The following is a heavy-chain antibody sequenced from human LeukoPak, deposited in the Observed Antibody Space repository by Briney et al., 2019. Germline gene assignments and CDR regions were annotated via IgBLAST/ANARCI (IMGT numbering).Heavy chain of an antibody. Sequence: GGSLRLSCAASGFTFSNYAMSWVRQAPGRGLEWVSAISGSGDYTNYADSVKGRFTISRDNSKNTLYLQMNSLRAEDTAVYYCARDPGDSSGYYSVSWGQGTLVTVSS. CDR2: ISGSGDYT. CDR1: GFTFSNYA. CDR3: ARDPGDSSGYYSVS. J-gene: IGHJ5*02. V-gene: IGHV3-23*01. D-gene: IGHD3-22*01.